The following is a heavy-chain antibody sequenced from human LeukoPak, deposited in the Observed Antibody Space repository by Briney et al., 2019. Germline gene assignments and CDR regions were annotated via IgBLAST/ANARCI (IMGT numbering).Heavy chain of an antibody. CDR1: GFTFDDYG. J-gene: IGHJ3*02. Sequence: PGGSLRLSCAASGFTFDDYGMNWVRQAPGKGLEWVSGINFNCDRTDYEDSVKVRFTISRDNAKNSLYLQMDSLSGADTTLFYCARVRGGYSAYDFGAFDIWGQGTMVTVSS. V-gene: IGHV3-20*04. CDR2: INFNCDRT. CDR3: ARVRGGYSAYDFGAFDI. D-gene: IGHD5-12*01.